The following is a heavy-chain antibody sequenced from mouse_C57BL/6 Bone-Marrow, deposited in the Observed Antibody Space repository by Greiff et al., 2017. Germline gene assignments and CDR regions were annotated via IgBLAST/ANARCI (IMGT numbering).Heavy chain of an antibody. CDR3: ARLRRGNFDY. CDR1: GFTFSDYG. V-gene: IGHV5-15*01. J-gene: IGHJ2*01. Sequence: EVQLVESGGGLVQPGGSLKLSCAASGFTFSDYGMAWARQAPRKGPEWVAFLSNLAYSIYYAAPVTGRFTISRENAKNTLYLEMSSLRSEDTAMYYCARLRRGNFDYWGQGTTLTVSS. CDR2: LSNLAYSI.